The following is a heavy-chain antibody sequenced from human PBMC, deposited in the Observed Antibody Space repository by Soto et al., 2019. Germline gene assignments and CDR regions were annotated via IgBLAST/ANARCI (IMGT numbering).Heavy chain of an antibody. CDR2: VYHTGST. CDR3: ARRLFGSGWTLDS. Sequence: SETLSLTCDVSGASITTYYWSWIRQAPGKGLEWIGNVYHTGSTDYNSSLKSRVTISVDTSKNQFSLNMNSVTAADTAVYFCARRLFGSGWTLDSWGQGALVTVS. D-gene: IGHD6-19*01. J-gene: IGHJ4*02. V-gene: IGHV4-59*01. CDR1: GASITTYY.